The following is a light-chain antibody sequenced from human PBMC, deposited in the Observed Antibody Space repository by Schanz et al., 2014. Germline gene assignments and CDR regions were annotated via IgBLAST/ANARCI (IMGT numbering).Light chain of an antibody. Sequence: DIQMTQSPSTLSASVGDRVSITCRASQIIGTYLNWYQQTPGKAPKVLIYAASTLQTGVPPRFSGSGYGTEFTLTISSLQPEDFATYYCQQSYSTPRTFGPGTKVDIK. CDR1: QIIGTY. V-gene: IGKV1-39*01. J-gene: IGKJ3*01. CDR3: QQSYSTPRT. CDR2: AAS.